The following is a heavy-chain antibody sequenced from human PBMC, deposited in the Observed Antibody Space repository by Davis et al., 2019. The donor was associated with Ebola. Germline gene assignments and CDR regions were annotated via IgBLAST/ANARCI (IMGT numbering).Heavy chain of an antibody. CDR3: VRDLRGWGDFDY. CDR1: GYTLVSYY. J-gene: IGHJ4*02. Sequence: AASVKVSCKASGYTLVSYYAHWVRQAPGQGLEWMGIINPSGGTTTYAQKFQGRVTMTRDTSTNTLYTELSSLTSGDTAVYYCVRDLRGWGDFDYWGQGTLVTVSS. D-gene: IGHD3-10*01. V-gene: IGHV1-46*01. CDR2: INPSGGTT.